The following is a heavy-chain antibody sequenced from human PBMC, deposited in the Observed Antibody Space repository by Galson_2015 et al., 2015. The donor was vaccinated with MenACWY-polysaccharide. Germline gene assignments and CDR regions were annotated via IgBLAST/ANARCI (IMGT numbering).Heavy chain of an antibody. CDR1: GYIFTNYA. CDR2: ISAGNGRT. D-gene: IGHD6-19*01. V-gene: IGHV1-3*01. CDR3: ARDSENLDY. J-gene: IGHJ4*02. Sequence: SVKVSCKASGYIFTNYAMHWVRQAPGQSFEWMGWISAGNGRTEYSQKFQGRVTITRDTSASTAYMEVSSLRSEDTAVCYCARDSENLDYWGQGTLVTVSS.